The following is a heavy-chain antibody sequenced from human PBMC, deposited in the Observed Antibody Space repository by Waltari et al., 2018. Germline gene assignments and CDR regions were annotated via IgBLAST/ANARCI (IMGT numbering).Heavy chain of an antibody. D-gene: IGHD6-19*01. CDR1: DGSISSYY. CDR3: ARGGWSLEF. Sequence: QVQLQESGPGLVKPSETLSLTCTVSDGSISSYYWSWIRQPPGKGLEWIGYIYYTGSTNYNPSLKSRVTISVDTSKNQFSLKLSSVTAADTAVYYCARGGWSLEFWGQGTLVTVSS. CDR2: IYYTGST. V-gene: IGHV4-59*01. J-gene: IGHJ4*02.